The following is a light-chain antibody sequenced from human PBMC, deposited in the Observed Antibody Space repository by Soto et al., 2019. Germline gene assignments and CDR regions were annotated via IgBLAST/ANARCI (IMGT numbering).Light chain of an antibody. CDR1: QSVSGSY. V-gene: IGKV3-20*01. CDR2: GAS. J-gene: IGKJ4*01. CDR3: QQYGSSPLT. Sequence: ISLTRSTVTLCLCLGVGGSLSCRASQSVSGSYLAWYQQKPGQAPRLLIYGASSRATGIPDRFSGSGSGTDFTLSISRLEPEDFAVYYCQQYGSSPLTFGRGTKVDIK.